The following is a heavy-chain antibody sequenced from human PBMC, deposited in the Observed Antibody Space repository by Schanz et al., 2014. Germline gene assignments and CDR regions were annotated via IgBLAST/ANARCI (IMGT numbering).Heavy chain of an antibody. V-gene: IGHV3-21*01. CDR2: ISSSGSYI. CDR1: EFTFSSYK. D-gene: IGHD3-10*01. Sequence: VQLLQFGGGVVQPGRSLRLSCEASEFTFSSYKMNWVRQAPGKGLEWVSSISSSGSYIHYADSVKGRFTISRDNAKNTLYLQMNSLRAEDTAVYYCARANYRRKINFDYWGRGTLVTVSS. CDR3: ARANYRRKINFDY. J-gene: IGHJ4*02.